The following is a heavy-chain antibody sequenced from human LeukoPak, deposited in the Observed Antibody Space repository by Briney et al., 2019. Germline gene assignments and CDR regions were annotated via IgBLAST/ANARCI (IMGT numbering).Heavy chain of an antibody. Sequence: GGSLRLSCAASGFTFSNAWMSWVRQAPGKGLEWVANINLDGSEKYYVDSVKGRYTISRDNAKNSLYLQMRSLRAEDTAIYYCARDSPYSDSFAYDYWGQGTLVTVSS. CDR3: ARDSPYSDSFAYDY. J-gene: IGHJ4*02. V-gene: IGHV3-7*01. CDR2: INLDGSEK. D-gene: IGHD1-26*01. CDR1: GFTFSNAW.